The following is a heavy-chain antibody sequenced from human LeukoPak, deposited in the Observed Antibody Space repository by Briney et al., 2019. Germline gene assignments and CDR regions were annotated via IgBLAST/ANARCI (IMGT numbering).Heavy chain of an antibody. Sequence: ASVKVSCKPSGYTFTSYAMNWVRPAPGQGLKWMGWINTNTGNPAYAQGFTGRFVFSLDTSVSTAYLQISRLKAEDSAVYYCARDRGSYPDAFDIWGQGTMVTVSS. D-gene: IGHD1-26*01. CDR2: INTNTGNP. CDR1: GYTFTSYA. CDR3: ARDRGSYPDAFDI. V-gene: IGHV7-4-1*02. J-gene: IGHJ3*02.